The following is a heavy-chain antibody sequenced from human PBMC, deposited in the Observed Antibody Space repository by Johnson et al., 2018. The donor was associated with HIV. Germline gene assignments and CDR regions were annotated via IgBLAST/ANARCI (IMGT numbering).Heavy chain of an antibody. CDR1: GFAFSNYG. D-gene: IGHD2-21*01. J-gene: IGHJ3*02. Sequence: QVQLVESGGGVVQPGGSLRLSCAASGFAFSNYGLHWVRQSPGRGLEWVAFIRYDESDKYYADSVKGRFTISRDSSKNTLSLQMNNLTSEDTAVYYCAKSVVVVLVGDNDDGFDIWGQGTMVTVSS. CDR3: AKSVVVVLVGDNDDGFDI. CDR2: IRYDESDK. V-gene: IGHV3-30*02.